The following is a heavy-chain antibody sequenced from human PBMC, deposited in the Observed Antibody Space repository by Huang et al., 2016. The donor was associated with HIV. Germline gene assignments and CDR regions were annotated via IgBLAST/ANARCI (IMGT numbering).Heavy chain of an antibody. Sequence: QVQLQESGPGLVKPSETLSLTCTVSGGSISSHHYSWIRQPPGKGLEWIGIIYYSGSTNYSPSLKSRATISLDTSKNHFSLRLRSVTAADTAVYYCARVARGPNWYFDLWGRGTLVTVSS. CDR2: IYYSGST. D-gene: IGHD2-15*01. CDR1: GGSISSHH. J-gene: IGHJ2*01. V-gene: IGHV4-59*11. CDR3: ARVARGPNWYFDL.